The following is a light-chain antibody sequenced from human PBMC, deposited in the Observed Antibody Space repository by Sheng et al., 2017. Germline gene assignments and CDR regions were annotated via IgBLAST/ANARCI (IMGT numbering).Light chain of an antibody. Sequence: DILMTQSPSTLSASVGDSVTITCRASQSISTWLAWYQQKPGKAPKLLIYKASFLETGVPPRFSGSGSGTEFTLAINSLQPDDFATYYCQHYNSYPYTFGQGTKVEI. CDR3: QHYNSYPYT. V-gene: IGKV1-5*03. CDR2: KAS. J-gene: IGKJ2*01. CDR1: QSISTW.